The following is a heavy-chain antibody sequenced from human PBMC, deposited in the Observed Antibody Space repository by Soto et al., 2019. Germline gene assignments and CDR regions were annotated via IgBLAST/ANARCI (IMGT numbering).Heavy chain of an antibody. CDR3: AKGWGDY. CDR2: ISSSGGST. J-gene: IGHJ4*02. CDR1: GFTFSSYT. V-gene: IGHV3-23*01. D-gene: IGHD7-27*01. Sequence: EVQLLESGGGLVQPGGSLRLSCAASGFTFSSYTMSWVRQGPGKRLEWVSGISSSGGSTVYADSVKGRFTSSTDNFKNPLYLQMNSLGSADTAVYYCAKGWGDYWGQGPPVTVSS.